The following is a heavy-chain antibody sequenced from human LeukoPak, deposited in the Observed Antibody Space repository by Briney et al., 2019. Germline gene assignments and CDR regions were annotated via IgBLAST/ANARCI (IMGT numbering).Heavy chain of an antibody. V-gene: IGHV3-33*01. CDR1: GFTFSSYG. CDR2: IWYDGSNK. Sequence: PGGSLRLSCAASGFTFSSYGMHWVRQAPGKGLEWVAVIWYDGSNKYYADSVKGRFTISRDNSKSTLYLQMNSLRAEDTAVYYCARDSNYGSGSVDYWGQGTLVTVSS. CDR3: ARDSNYGSGSVDY. D-gene: IGHD3-10*01. J-gene: IGHJ4*02.